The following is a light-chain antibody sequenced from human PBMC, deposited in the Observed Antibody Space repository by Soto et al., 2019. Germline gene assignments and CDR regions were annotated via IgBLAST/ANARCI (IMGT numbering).Light chain of an antibody. CDR1: QSVSSNY. V-gene: IGKV3-20*01. CDR2: GAS. J-gene: IGKJ1*01. CDR3: QQYGSSPRT. Sequence: EIVLTQSPGTLSLSPGERATLSCRASQSVSSNYLAWYQQKPGQAPRPLIYGASSRATGIPDRFSGSGAGTDFTLTISRLEPEDFAVSYCQQYGSSPRTFGQGTKV.